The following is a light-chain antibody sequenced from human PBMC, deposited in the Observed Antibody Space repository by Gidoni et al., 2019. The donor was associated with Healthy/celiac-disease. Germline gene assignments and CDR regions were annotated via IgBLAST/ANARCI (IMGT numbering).Light chain of an antibody. CDR3: QAWDSSTAYV. Sequence: SFELTYPPSVSVSPGQTASINCPGDNLGYKYACWYQQKPVQSPVLVIYQDTKRPSGIPERFSGSNAGNTATLTIGGTQAMDEADYYCQAWDSSTAYVFGTGTKVTVL. CDR2: QDT. V-gene: IGLV3-1*01. J-gene: IGLJ1*01. CDR1: NLGYKY.